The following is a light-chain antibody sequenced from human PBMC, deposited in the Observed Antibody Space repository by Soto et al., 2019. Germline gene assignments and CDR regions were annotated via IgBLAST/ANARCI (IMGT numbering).Light chain of an antibody. J-gene: IGKJ1*01. CDR1: LFVSTR. CDR3: QEYFQWPPGM. CDR2: DAY. V-gene: IGKV3-15*01. Sequence: EIVVTQSPATLSASPGERVTLTCRASLFVSTRLAWYQQRPGQVPRLLIYDAYTRALGISARFSGSGSGTEFTLTISSLQSEDFALYYCQEYFQWPPGMFGPGTTVDIK.